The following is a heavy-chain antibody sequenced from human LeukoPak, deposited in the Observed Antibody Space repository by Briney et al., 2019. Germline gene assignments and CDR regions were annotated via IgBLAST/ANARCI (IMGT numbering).Heavy chain of an antibody. J-gene: IGHJ6*03. D-gene: IGHD6-13*01. CDR2: IKQDGSEK. V-gene: IGHV3-7*01. CDR1: GFTFSSYA. CDR3: ARHIAAAGYYYYYMDV. Sequence: GGSLRLSCAASGFTFSSYAMSWVRQAPGKGLEWVANIKQDGSEKYYVDSVKGRFTISRDNAKNSLYLQMNSLRAEDTAVYYCARHIAAAGYYYYYMDVWGKGTTVTVSS.